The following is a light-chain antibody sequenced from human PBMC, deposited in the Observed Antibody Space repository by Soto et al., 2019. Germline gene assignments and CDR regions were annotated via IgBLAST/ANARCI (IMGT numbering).Light chain of an antibody. CDR3: ATWDDSLNGRV. Sequence: QSVLTQPPSVSAAPRQRVTISCSGSSSNIGNNAVSWYQQLPGKAPKLLIYYDDLLPSGVSDRFSGSKSGTSASLAISGLQSEDEAAYYCATWDDSLNGRVFGGGTKLTVL. J-gene: IGLJ3*02. V-gene: IGLV1-36*01. CDR1: SSNIGNNA. CDR2: YDD.